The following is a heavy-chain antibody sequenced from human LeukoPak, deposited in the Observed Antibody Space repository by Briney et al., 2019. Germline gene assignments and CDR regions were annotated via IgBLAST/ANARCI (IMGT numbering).Heavy chain of an antibody. CDR3: AIPAQGSSWYGDRGYYFDY. CDR1: GFIFSSYS. J-gene: IGHJ4*02. D-gene: IGHD6-13*01. CDR2: ISYDGKKT. Sequence: PGRSLRLSCTASGFIFSSYSIHWVRQAPGKGLEWVALISYDGKKTDYADSVKGRFTFSRDNSKNTVSLQMSGLRAEDTAMYYCAIPAQGSSWYGDRGYYFDYWGQGTLVTVSS. V-gene: IGHV3-30*04.